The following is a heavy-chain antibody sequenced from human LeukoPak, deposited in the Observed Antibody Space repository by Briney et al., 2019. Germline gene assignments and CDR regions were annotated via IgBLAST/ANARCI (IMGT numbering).Heavy chain of an antibody. J-gene: IGHJ4*02. Sequence: KDGESLRISCQCSGFNFATHWLGWVRQMPGKGLEWMGIIYPGDSDTRYNPSFQGQVTISADKSLRTAYLQWSSLKASDNGIYFCARHVSPGYSRSWYEDWGQETLVTVSS. CDR3: ARHVSPGYSRSWYED. CDR1: GFNFATHW. CDR2: IYPGDSDT. V-gene: IGHV5-51*01. D-gene: IGHD6-13*01.